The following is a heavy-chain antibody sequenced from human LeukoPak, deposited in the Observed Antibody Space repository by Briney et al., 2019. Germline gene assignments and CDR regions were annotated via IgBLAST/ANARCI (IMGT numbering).Heavy chain of an antibody. Sequence: GGPLRLSCAASGFIFSHYGMHWVHQAPGKGLEWVAVIWSDGTNRYYADSVKGRFSINRDDSQKRVFLQMNSLRAEDTAVYYCARDAQRGFDYSNSLQYWGQGALVTVSS. V-gene: IGHV3-33*01. D-gene: IGHD4-11*01. CDR1: GFIFSHYG. CDR2: IWSDGTNR. CDR3: ARDAQRGFDYSNSLQY. J-gene: IGHJ4*02.